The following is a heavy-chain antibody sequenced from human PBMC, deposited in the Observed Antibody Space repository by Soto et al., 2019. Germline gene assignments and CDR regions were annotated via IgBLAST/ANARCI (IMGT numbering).Heavy chain of an antibody. CDR1: GGTFSSYA. J-gene: IGHJ6*02. D-gene: IGHD1-20*01. V-gene: IGHV1-69*13. Sequence: SVKVSCKASGGTFSSYAISWVRQAPGQGLEWMGGIIPIFGTANYAQKFQGRVTITADESTSTAYMELSSLRSEDTAVYYCAREFSSITGTPTLYYYYVMDAWGQGTTVTVSS. CDR3: AREFSSITGTPTLYYYYVMDA. CDR2: IIPIFGTA.